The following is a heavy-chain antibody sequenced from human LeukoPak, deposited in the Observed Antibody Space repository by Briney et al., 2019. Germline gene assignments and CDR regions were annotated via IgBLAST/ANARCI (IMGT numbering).Heavy chain of an antibody. CDR2: INPSGGST. D-gene: IGHD5-18*01. J-gene: IGHJ4*02. V-gene: IGHV1-46*01. CDR3: AREGDTVMARRYFDY. Sequence: ASVKVSCKASGYTFTSYYMHWVQQAPGQGLEWMGVINPSGGSTSYAQKFQGRVTMTRDTSTTTVYMELSSLRSEDTVVYYCAREGDTVMARRYFDYWGQGTLVTVSS. CDR1: GYTFTSYY.